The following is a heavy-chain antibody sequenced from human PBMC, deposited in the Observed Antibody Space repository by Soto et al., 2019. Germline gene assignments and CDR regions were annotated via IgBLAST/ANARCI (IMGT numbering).Heavy chain of an antibody. Sequence: SETLSLTCTVSGGSISSYYWSWIRQPPGKGLEWIGYIYYSGSTNYNPSLKSRVTISVDTSKNQFSLKLSSVTAADTAVYYCARATRKYFGLFDPWGQGTLVTVSS. CDR3: ARATRKYFGLFDP. V-gene: IGHV4-59*01. CDR2: IYYSGST. J-gene: IGHJ5*02. CDR1: GGSISSYY. D-gene: IGHD3-10*01.